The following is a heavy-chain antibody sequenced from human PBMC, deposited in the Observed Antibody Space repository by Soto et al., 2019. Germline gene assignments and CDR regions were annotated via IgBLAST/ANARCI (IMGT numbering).Heavy chain of an antibody. CDR3: ARDRVGSGGSCYSCYNAFDI. V-gene: IGHV3-48*02. D-gene: IGHD2-15*01. J-gene: IGHJ3*02. CDR1: GFTFSSYS. CDR2: ISSSSSTI. Sequence: GGSLRLSCAASGFTFSSYSMNWVRQAPGKGLEWASYISSSSSTIYYADSVKGRFTISRDNAKNSLYLQMNSLRDEDTAVYYCARDRVGSGGSCYSCYNAFDIWGQGTMVTVSS.